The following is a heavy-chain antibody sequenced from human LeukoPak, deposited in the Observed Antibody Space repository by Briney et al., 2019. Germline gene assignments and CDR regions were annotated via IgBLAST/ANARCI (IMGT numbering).Heavy chain of an antibody. CDR3: ARDGAFRIYDY. V-gene: IGHV3-7*01. CDR2: IKQDGNEK. Sequence: GGSLRLSCAASGFTFSSYWMTWVRQAPGKELEWVASIKQDGNEKYYVDSVKGRFTISRDNARNSLYLQMSSLRADDTAVYYCARDGAFRIYDYWGQGTLVTVSS. D-gene: IGHD3-3*02. CDR1: GFTFSSYW. J-gene: IGHJ4*02.